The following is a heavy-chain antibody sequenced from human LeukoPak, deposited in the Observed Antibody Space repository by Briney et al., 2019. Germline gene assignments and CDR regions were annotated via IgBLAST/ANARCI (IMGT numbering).Heavy chain of an antibody. J-gene: IGHJ4*02. CDR3: VRDEVWFGELLCCSDY. V-gene: IGHV3-7*01. Sequence: GGSLRLSCAASGFTFSSYWMSWVRQAPGKGLEWVANIKQDGSEKYYVDSVKGRFTISRDNAKNSLYLQMNSLRAEDTAVYYCVRDEVWFGELLCCSDYWGQGTLVTVSS. D-gene: IGHD3-10*01. CDR2: IKQDGSEK. CDR1: GFTFSSYW.